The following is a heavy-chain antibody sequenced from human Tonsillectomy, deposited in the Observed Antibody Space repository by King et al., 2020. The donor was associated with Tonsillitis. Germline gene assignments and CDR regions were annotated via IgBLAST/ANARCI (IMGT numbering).Heavy chain of an antibody. Sequence: VQLVESGGGLVQPGGSLRLSCAASGFTFSKYWMSWVRQAPGKGLEWVANIKQDGSAKYYVDSVKGRFTISRDSASNSLYLQMNSLRVEDTAVYYCARQGGSGWSRHTNWFDPWGQGTLVTVSS. CDR2: IKQDGSAK. CDR1: GFTFSKYW. D-gene: IGHD6-13*01. V-gene: IGHV3-7*01. CDR3: ARQGGSGWSRHTNWFDP. J-gene: IGHJ5*02.